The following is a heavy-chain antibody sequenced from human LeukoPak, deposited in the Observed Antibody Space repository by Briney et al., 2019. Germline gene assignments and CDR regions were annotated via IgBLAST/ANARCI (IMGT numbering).Heavy chain of an antibody. D-gene: IGHD3-10*01. Sequence: SETLSLTCTVSGYSISSGYYWGWIRQPPGKGLEWIGSIYRSGSTYYNPSLKSRVTISVDTSKNQFSLKLSSVTAADTAVYYCARVRRDYFDYWGQGTLVTVSS. CDR2: IYRSGST. CDR3: ARVRRDYFDY. J-gene: IGHJ4*02. V-gene: IGHV4-38-2*02. CDR1: GYSISSGYY.